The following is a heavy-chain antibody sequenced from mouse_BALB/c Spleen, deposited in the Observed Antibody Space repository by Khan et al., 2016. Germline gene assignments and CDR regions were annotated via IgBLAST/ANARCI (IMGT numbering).Heavy chain of an antibody. V-gene: IGHV14-3*02. D-gene: IGHD1-1*01. Sequence: EVQLQQSGAELVKPGASVKLSCTASGFNIKDTFMHWVKQRPEQGLEWIGRIDPANGNTRYDPKFQGKATLTAETSSNTAYLKLSSRTSEYTAVYYCARRCPIYSYGSTYAYWGQGTTLTVSS. J-gene: IGHJ2*01. CDR2: IDPANGNT. CDR1: GFNIKDTF. CDR3: ARRCPIYSYGSTYAY.